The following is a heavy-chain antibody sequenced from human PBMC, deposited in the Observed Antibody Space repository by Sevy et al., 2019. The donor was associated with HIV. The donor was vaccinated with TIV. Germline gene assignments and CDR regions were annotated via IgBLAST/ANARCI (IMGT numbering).Heavy chain of an antibody. Sequence: CLRLSCTASGFIFGDYGMSWVRQAPGKGLEWIAFFKSKIHGGTTENAASVKGRFTISRDDSKNIVYLQMSNVKTEATAVYYCTRWSGSQSIFDYWGQGTLVTVSS. CDR1: GFIFGDYG. V-gene: IGHV3-49*04. D-gene: IGHD1-26*01. CDR3: TRWSGSQSIFDY. CDR2: FKSKIHGGTT. J-gene: IGHJ4*02.